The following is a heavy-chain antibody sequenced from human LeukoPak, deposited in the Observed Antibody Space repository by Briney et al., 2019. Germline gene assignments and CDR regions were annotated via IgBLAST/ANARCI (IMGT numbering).Heavy chain of an antibody. CDR3: AKQGAGIRD. CDR2: ISGSSSTI. V-gene: IGHV3-48*01. CDR1: GFTFSSYS. J-gene: IGHJ4*02. D-gene: IGHD6-19*01. Sequence: GGSLRLSYAASGFTFSSYSMNWVRQAPGKGLEWISYISGSSSTIYYADSVKGRFTISRDNAKNSLYLQMNSLRAEDTAVYYCAKQGAGIRDWGQGTLVTVSS.